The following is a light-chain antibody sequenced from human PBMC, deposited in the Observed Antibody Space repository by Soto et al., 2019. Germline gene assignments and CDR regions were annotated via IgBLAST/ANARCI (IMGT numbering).Light chain of an antibody. CDR1: QSVRSSY. CDR2: DAS. V-gene: IGKV3-11*01. CDR3: QQRSNWPR. J-gene: IGKJ1*01. Sequence: EILLTQSPCTLALSPGERATLSCRASQSVRSSYLAWYQQKPGQAPSLLIYDASNRATGIPARLSGSGSGTDFTLTISSLEPEDFAVYYCQQRSNWPRFGQGTKVDIK.